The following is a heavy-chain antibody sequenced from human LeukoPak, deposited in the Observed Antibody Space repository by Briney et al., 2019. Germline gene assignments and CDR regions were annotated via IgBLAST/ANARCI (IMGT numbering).Heavy chain of an antibody. V-gene: IGHV3-66*02. Sequence: PGGSLRLSCAASGFTVSSNYMSWVRQAPGKGLEWVSVIYSDGSTYYADSVKGRFTISRDNSKNTLYLQMNSLRAEDTAVYYCARLIRFLEWLSFDYWGQGTLVTVSS. D-gene: IGHD3-3*01. CDR2: IYSDGST. CDR1: GFTVSSNY. CDR3: ARLIRFLEWLSFDY. J-gene: IGHJ4*02.